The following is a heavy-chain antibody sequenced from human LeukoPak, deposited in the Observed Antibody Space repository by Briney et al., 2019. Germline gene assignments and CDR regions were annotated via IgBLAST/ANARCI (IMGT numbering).Heavy chain of an antibody. CDR3: ARDLRGEWGDPAFDY. D-gene: IGHD3-10*01. V-gene: IGHV1-2*02. J-gene: IGHJ4*02. CDR1: GYTFTGYY. Sequence: ASVKVSCKASGYTFTGYYMHWVRQAPGQGLEWMGWINPNSGGTNYAQKFQGRVTMTRDMSISTAYKELSRLRSDDTAVYYCARDLRGEWGDPAFDYWGQGTLVTVSS. CDR2: INPNSGGT.